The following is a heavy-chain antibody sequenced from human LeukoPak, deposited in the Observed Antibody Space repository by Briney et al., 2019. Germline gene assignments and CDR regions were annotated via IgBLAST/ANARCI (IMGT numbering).Heavy chain of an antibody. V-gene: IGHV1-18*01. Sequence: SVKVSCKASGYTFTSYGISWVRQAPGQGLEWMGWISADNGNTNYAQKYQGRLTMTTDTSTSTAYMELRSLRSEDTAVYYCARDRSYPINNWFDPWGQGTLVTVSS. J-gene: IGHJ5*02. CDR3: ARDRSYPINNWFDP. D-gene: IGHD1-26*01. CDR1: GYTFTSYG. CDR2: ISADNGNT.